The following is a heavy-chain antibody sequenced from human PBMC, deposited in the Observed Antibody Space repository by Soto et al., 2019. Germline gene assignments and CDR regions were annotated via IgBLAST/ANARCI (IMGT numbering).Heavy chain of an antibody. CDR2: IYYSGST. CDR3: ARENLYDSSGYYYVVAFDN. V-gene: IGHV4-31*03. D-gene: IGHD3-22*01. J-gene: IGHJ3*02. CDR1: GGSISSGGYY. Sequence: QVQLQESGPGLVKPSQTLSLTCTVSGGSISSGGYYWSWIRQHPGKGLEWIGYIYYSGSTYYNPSLKSRVTISVYAAKKQFSLKLCSVTAADTAVYYCARENLYDSSGYYYVVAFDNWGQGTMVTVSS.